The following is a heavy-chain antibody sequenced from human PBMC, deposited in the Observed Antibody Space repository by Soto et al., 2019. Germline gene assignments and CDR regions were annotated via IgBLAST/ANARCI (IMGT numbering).Heavy chain of an antibody. J-gene: IGHJ4*02. D-gene: IGHD3-10*02. CDR1: GFSFSSRN. CDR2: ISFSGSAI. Sequence: EVQLVESGGGLVQPGGSLRLSCVASGFSFSSRNMNWVRQAPGKGLEWVSYISFSGSAIYYADSVKGRFTISRDNAKNSLYLQMNSLRVEDTAVYYCAKTMFGDDGNFDYWGQGTLVTVSS. V-gene: IGHV3-48*01. CDR3: AKTMFGDDGNFDY.